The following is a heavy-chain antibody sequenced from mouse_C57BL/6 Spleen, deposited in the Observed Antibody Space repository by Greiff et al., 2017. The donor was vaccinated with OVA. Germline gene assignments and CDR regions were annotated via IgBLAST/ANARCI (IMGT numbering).Heavy chain of an antibody. CDR3: ARKGDSSGGDY. CDR1: GYAFSSSW. V-gene: IGHV1-82*01. J-gene: IGHJ2*01. Sequence: QVQLQQSGPELVKPGASVKISCKASGYAFSSSWMNWVKQRPGKGLEWIGRIYPGDGDTNYNGKFKGKATLTADKSSSTAYMQLSSLTSEDSAVYFCARKGDSSGGDYWGQGTTLTVSS. D-gene: IGHD3-2*02. CDR2: IYPGDGDT.